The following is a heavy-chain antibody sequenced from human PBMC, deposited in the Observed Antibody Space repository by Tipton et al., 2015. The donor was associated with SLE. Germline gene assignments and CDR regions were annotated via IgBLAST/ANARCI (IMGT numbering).Heavy chain of an antibody. V-gene: IGHV3-23*01. CDR3: AKGPPYCGGDCYDWFDS. CDR1: GTTFSSHA. D-gene: IGHD2-21*01. Sequence: SLRLSCAASGTTFSSHAMSWVRQAPGKGLEWVSGISGSGGTTYYADSVKGRFTISRDNSKNTLYLQMKSLRAEDTAVYYCAKGPPYCGGDCYDWFDSWGQGTLVTVSS. CDR2: ISGSGGTT. J-gene: IGHJ5*01.